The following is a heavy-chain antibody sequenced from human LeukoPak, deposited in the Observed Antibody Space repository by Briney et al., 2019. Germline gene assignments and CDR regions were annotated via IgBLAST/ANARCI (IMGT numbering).Heavy chain of an antibody. V-gene: IGHV4-39*01. CDR3: ARRVVVVTNTDNWFDP. Sequence: PSETLPLTCTVSGDSISSTSYYWGWIRQPPGKGLEWIGSIYYSGSTYYNPSLKSRVTISVDTSKNQFSLKLTSMSAADTAIYYCARRVVVVTNTDNWFDPWGQGTLVTVSS. CDR2: IYYSGST. CDR1: GDSISSTSYY. J-gene: IGHJ5*02. D-gene: IGHD2-15*01.